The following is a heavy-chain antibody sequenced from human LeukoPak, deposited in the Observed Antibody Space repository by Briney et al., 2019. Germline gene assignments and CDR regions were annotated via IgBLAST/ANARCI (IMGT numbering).Heavy chain of an antibody. V-gene: IGHV3-7*03. CDR3: ARGGGLDV. CDR2: INHNGNVN. Sequence: GGSLRLSCEASGFTFSSYWMNWARQAAGKGLEWVASINHNGNVNYYVDSVKGRFTISRDNAKNSLYLQMSNLRAEDTAVYFCARGGGLDVWGQGATVTVSS. J-gene: IGHJ6*02. CDR1: GFTFSSYW. D-gene: IGHD3-16*01.